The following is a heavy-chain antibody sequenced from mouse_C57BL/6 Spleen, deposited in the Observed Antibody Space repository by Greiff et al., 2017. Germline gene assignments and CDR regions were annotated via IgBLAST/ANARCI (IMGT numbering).Heavy chain of an antibody. V-gene: IGHV1-55*01. D-gene: IGHD1-1*01. CDR3: ERSARLAEVSSYPLDY. J-gene: IGHJ4*01. CDR1: GYTFTSYW. CDR2: IYPSSGST. Sequence: QVQLQQPGAELVKPGASVKMSCKASGYTFTSYWITWVKQRPGQGLEWIGVIYPSSGSTNYNEKFKSKATLTVDTSSSTAYMQLSSLSSEDSAVYYFERSARLAEVSSYPLDYWGQGTLVTVSA.